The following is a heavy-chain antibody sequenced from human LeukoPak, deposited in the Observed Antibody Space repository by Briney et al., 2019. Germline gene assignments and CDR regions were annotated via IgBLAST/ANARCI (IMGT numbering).Heavy chain of an antibody. J-gene: IGHJ4*02. CDR2: ISTYNGNT. Sequence: GASVKVSCKASGYTFTSYGISWVRQAPGQGLEWMGWISTYNGNTNYAQKLQGRVTMTTDTSTSTAYMELRSLRSDDTAVYYCARDLHGYYDSWSGYYIDYWGQGTLVTVSS. D-gene: IGHD3-3*01. CDR3: ARDLHGYYDSWSGYYIDY. V-gene: IGHV1-18*01. CDR1: GYTFTSYG.